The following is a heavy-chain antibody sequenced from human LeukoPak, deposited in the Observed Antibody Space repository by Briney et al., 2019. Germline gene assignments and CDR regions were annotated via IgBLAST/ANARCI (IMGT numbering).Heavy chain of an antibody. CDR2: INPNSGGT. J-gene: IGHJ2*01. D-gene: IGHD3-10*01. CDR1: GYTFTGYY. CDR3: ARGHGYGSGSPHWYFDL. Sequence: ASVKVSCKASGYTFTGYYMHWVRQAPGQGLEWMGWINPNSGGTNYAQKFQGWATMTRDTSISTAYMELSRLRSDDTAVYYCARGHGYGSGSPHWYFDLWGRGTLVTVSS. V-gene: IGHV1-2*04.